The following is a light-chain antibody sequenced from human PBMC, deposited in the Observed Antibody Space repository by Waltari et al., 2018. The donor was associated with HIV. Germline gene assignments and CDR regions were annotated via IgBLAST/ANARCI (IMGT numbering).Light chain of an antibody. J-gene: IGLJ2*01. CDR3: SAWDVTLNGLV. CDR1: SSNIGSRS. V-gene: IGLV1-44*01. Sequence: QSLLTQSPSASGTPGQRVNISCFGTSSNIGSRSVNWYQHFPGTPPKLLIFSNTERPSGGPDRFSGSKSGTSASLAISGLHSQDEADYYCSAWDVTLNGLVFGGGTRLSVL. CDR2: SNT.